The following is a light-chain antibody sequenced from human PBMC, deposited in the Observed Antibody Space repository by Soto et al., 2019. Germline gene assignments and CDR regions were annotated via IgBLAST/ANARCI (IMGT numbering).Light chain of an antibody. V-gene: IGKV3-15*01. CDR2: GAS. Sequence: EIVMTQSPATLSVSPGERATLSCRASQSVSSNLAWYQKKPGQAPRLLIYGASPRATGIPTRFSGSGSGTEFTLTINSLQSEDFAVYYCQQYNNWWTFGQGTRVEIK. CDR1: QSVSSN. CDR3: QQYNNWWT. J-gene: IGKJ1*01.